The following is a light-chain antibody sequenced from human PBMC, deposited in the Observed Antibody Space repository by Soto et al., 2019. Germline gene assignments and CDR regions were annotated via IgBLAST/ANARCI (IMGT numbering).Light chain of an antibody. Sequence: EIVLTQSPATLSLSPGERATLSCRASQSVSSAYLAWYQQKPGQAPRLLIYDVSSRATGIPDRFSGSGSGTDFTLTISRLETEDFAVFYCQQYGTSEIIFGQGTRLEIK. CDR1: QSVSSAY. V-gene: IGKV3-20*01. CDR2: DVS. CDR3: QQYGTSEII. J-gene: IGKJ5*01.